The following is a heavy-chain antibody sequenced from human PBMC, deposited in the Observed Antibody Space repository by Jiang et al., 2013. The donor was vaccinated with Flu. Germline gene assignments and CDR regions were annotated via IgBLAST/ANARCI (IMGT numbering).Heavy chain of an antibody. Sequence: GSGLVKPSETLSLTCTVSGYSISSGYYWGWIRQPPGKGLEWIGSIYHSGSTYYNPSLKSRVTISVDTSKNQFSLKLSSVTAADTAVYYCARVDTAMVMSTYYFDYWGQG. J-gene: IGHJ4*02. CDR2: IYHSGST. CDR1: GYSISSGYY. V-gene: IGHV4-38-2*02. D-gene: IGHD5-18*01. CDR3: ARVDTAMVMSTYYFDY.